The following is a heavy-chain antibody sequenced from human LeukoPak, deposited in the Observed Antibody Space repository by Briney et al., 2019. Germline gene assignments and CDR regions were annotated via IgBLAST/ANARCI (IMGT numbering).Heavy chain of an antibody. V-gene: IGHV4-30-4*01. D-gene: IGHD3-3*01. Sequence: SEALSLTCTVSGGSISSGDYYWSWIRRPPGKGLEWIGYIYYSGSTYYNPSLKSRVTISVDTSKNQFSLKLSSVTAADTAVYYCARVRVSQEDFWSGYRPDTYYFDYWGQGTLVTVSS. CDR2: IYYSGST. J-gene: IGHJ4*02. CDR1: GGSISSGDYY. CDR3: ARVRVSQEDFWSGYRPDTYYFDY.